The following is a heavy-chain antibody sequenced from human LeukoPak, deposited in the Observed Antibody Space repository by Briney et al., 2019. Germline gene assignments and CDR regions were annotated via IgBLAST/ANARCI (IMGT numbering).Heavy chain of an antibody. V-gene: IGHV3-48*01. J-gene: IGHJ4*02. CDR2: ISSSSGTI. CDR1: GFIFSNYN. Sequence: GGSLRLSCAASGFIFSNYNMNWVRQTPGKGLEWLSYISSSSGTIYYADSVKGRFTISGDNATNSLYLQMNSLRAEDTAVYYCARALGYSYGYAVDYWGQGTLVTVSS. D-gene: IGHD5-18*01. CDR3: ARALGYSYGYAVDY.